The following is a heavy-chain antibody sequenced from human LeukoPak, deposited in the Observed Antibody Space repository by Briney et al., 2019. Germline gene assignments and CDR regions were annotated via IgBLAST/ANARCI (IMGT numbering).Heavy chain of an antibody. CDR3: ARVDVAGYFDH. V-gene: IGHV4-4*07. CDR2: IYTSGSI. D-gene: IGHD6-19*01. J-gene: IGHJ4*02. Sequence: SETLSLTCTVSGGSISVYYWSWIRQPAGKGLEWIGRIYTSGSINYNPSLKSRVAISVDTSKNQFSLRLRSVTAAGTAVYFCARVDVAGYFDHWGQGTPVTVSS. CDR1: GGSISVYY.